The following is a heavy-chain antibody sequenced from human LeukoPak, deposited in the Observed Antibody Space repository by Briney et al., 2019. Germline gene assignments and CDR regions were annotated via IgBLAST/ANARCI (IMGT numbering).Heavy chain of an antibody. CDR3: ARAWDTAMVFWFDP. D-gene: IGHD5-18*01. J-gene: IGHJ5*02. Sequence: SETLSLTCTVSGGSISSYYWSWIRQPPGKGLEWIGYIYYSGSTNYNPSLKSRVTISVDTSKNQFSLKLSSVTAADTAVYYCARAWDTAMVFWFDPWGQGTLVTVSS. CDR1: GGSISSYY. CDR2: IYYSGST. V-gene: IGHV4-59*01.